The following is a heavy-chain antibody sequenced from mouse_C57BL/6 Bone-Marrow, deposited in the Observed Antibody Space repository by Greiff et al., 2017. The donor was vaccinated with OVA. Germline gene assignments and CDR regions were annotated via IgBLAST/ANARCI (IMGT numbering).Heavy chain of an antibody. CDR2: INPGSGGT. D-gene: IGHD4-1*01. CDR3: ARGLGLDY. J-gene: IGHJ2*01. CDR1: GYAFTNYL. Sequence: VKLMESGAELVRPGTSVKVSCKASGYAFTNYLIEWVKQRPGQGLEWIGVINPGSGGTNYNEKFKGKATLTADKSSSTAYMQLSSLTSEASAVYFCARGLGLDYWGQGTTLTVSS. V-gene: IGHV1-54*01.